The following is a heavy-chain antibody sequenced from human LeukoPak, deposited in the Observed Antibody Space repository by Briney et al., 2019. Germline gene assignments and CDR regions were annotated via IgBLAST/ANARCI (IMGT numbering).Heavy chain of an antibody. CDR1: GGSFSGYY. V-gene: IGHV4-34*01. CDR2: INHSGST. CDR3: VRGRVGYYYYYMDV. Sequence: SETLSLTCAVYGGSFSGYYWSWIRQPPGKGLEWIGEINHSGSTNYNPSLKSRVTISVDTSKNQFSLKLSSVTAADTAVYYCVRGRVGYYYYYMDVWGKGTTVTVSS. J-gene: IGHJ6*03.